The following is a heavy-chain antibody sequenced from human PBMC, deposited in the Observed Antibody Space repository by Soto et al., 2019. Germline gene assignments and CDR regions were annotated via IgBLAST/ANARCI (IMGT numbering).Heavy chain of an antibody. CDR1: GGTFSSYA. CDR3: ARRGSSTTDYYYYGMDV. Sequence: SVKVSCKASGGTFSSYAISWVRQAPGQGLEWMGGIIPIFGTANYAQKFQGRVTITADESTSTAYMELSSLRSEDTAVYYCARRGSSTTDYYYYGMDVWGQGTTVTVSS. J-gene: IGHJ6*02. D-gene: IGHD4-17*01. V-gene: IGHV1-69*13. CDR2: IIPIFGTA.